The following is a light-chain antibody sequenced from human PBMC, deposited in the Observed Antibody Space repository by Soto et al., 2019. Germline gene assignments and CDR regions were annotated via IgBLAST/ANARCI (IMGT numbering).Light chain of an antibody. CDR1: QSVGTY. V-gene: IGKV3-11*01. CDR3: QQRYNWPNT. Sequence: EIVLTQSPATLSLSPGERATLSCRASQSVGTYLAWYQHNPGQAPRLLIYDASNRATGIPARVSGSGSGTDFTLTISSPEPEDFAVDYCQQRYNWPNTFGQGTKLEIK. J-gene: IGKJ2*01. CDR2: DAS.